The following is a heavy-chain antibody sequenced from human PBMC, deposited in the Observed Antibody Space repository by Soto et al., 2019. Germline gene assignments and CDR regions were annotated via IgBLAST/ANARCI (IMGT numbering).Heavy chain of an antibody. V-gene: IGHV1-8*01. Sequence: ASVTVSCKASGYTFTSYDINWVRQATGQGLEWMGWMNPNSGNTAYAQKFQGRVTMTRNTSISTAYMELSSLRSEDTAVYYCAREDCTNGVCYPDFDYWAQGTLVTVSS. D-gene: IGHD2-8*01. J-gene: IGHJ4*02. CDR1: GYTFTSYD. CDR2: MNPNSGNT. CDR3: AREDCTNGVCYPDFDY.